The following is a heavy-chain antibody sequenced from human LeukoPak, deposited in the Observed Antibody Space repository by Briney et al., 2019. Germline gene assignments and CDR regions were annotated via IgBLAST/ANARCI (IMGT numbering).Heavy chain of an antibody. CDR1: GGSISSGGYY. D-gene: IGHD3-10*01. CDR2: IYYSGST. J-gene: IGHJ5*02. CDR3: AGYGSGSYYNVPSNWFDP. V-gene: IGHV4-31*03. Sequence: SETLSLTCTVSGGSISSGGYYWSWIRQRPGKGLEWIGYIYYSGSTYYNPSLKSRVTISVDTSKNQFSLKLSSVTAADTAVYYCAGYGSGSYYNVPSNWFDPWGQGTLVTVSS.